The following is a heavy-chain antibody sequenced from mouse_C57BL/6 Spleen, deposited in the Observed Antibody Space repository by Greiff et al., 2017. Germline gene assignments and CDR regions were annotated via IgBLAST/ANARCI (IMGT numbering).Heavy chain of an antibody. CDR1: GYTFTDYE. J-gene: IGHJ4*01. Sequence: QVQLQQSGAELVRPGASVTLSCKASGYTFTDYEMHWVKQTPVHGLEWIGAIDPETGGTAYNQKFKGKAILTADKSSSTAYMELRSLTSEDSAVYYCTRYYYDYGRGAMDYWGQGTSVTVSS. CDR3: TRYYYDYGRGAMDY. V-gene: IGHV1-15*01. D-gene: IGHD2-4*01. CDR2: IDPETGGT.